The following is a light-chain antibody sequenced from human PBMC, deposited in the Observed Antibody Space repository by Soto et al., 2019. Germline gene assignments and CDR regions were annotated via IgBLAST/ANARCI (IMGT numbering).Light chain of an antibody. CDR2: KAS. CDR1: ESISPW. J-gene: IGKJ1*01. V-gene: IGKV1-5*03. CDR3: QQYNSYPWT. Sequence: DIQMTQSPSTLSASVGDRVTITCRASESISPWLAWYQQKPGKAPKVLIYKASSLESGVPSRFSGSGSGTEFTLTISSLQPDAFATYYCQQYNSYPWTFGQGTKVEIK.